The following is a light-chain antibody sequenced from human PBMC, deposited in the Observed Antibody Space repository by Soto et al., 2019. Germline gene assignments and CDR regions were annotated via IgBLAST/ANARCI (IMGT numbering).Light chain of an antibody. CDR1: SSDVGGYKY. V-gene: IGLV2-8*01. J-gene: IGLJ1*01. CDR2: EVN. Sequence: QSALTQPPSASGPPGQSVTISCTGTSSDVGGYKYVSWYQQHPGKAPKRMIFEVNKRPSGVPDRFSGSKSGNTASLTVSGLQAEDEADYYCSSYAGINNLGVFGTGTKLTVL. CDR3: SSYAGINNLGV.